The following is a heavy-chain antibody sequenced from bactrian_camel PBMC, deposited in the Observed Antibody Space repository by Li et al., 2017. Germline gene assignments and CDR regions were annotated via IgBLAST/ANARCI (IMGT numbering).Heavy chain of an antibody. CDR1: RGFDDADAE. J-gene: IGHJ4*01. D-gene: IGHD7*01. V-gene: IGHV3S53*01. CDR3: AVGWRGGLWSEAFRWNH. CDR2: ISPDGKE. Sequence: HVQLVESGGGSVQIGGSLTLACAASRGFDDADAEWGWFRQAPGAQCEMVASISPDGKEYYSDFVKGRFTGSVDRAKNTAYLQMNNLTPDDSAMYYCAVGWRGGLWSEAFRWNHWGQGTQVTVS.